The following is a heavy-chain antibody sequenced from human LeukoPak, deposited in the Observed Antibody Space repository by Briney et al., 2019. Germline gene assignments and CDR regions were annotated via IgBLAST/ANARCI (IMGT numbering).Heavy chain of an antibody. CDR1: LFTFSSYW. Sequence: GGSLRLSCAASLFTFSSYWIHWVRQAPGKGLVWVSLINSDGSSTIYADSVKGRFTISRDNSKNTLYLPMNSLRAEDKAVYYCARCYYDSSGYYSGLFDYWGQGTMVTVSS. CDR3: ARCYYDSSGYYSGLFDY. J-gene: IGHJ4*02. D-gene: IGHD3-22*01. V-gene: IGHV3-74*01. CDR2: INSDGSST.